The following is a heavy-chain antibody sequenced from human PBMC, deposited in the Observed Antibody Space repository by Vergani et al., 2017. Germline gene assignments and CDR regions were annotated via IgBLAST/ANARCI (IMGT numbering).Heavy chain of an antibody. Sequence: QVQLQESGPGLVKPSETLSLTCTVSGGSISSYYWSWIRQPPGKGLEWIGYIYTSGSTNYNPSLKSRVTISVDTSKNQFSLKLSSVTAADTAVYYCAREVGATEAWFDPWGQGTLVTVSS. D-gene: IGHD1-26*01. CDR1: GGSISSYY. CDR3: AREVGATEAWFDP. CDR2: IYTSGST. V-gene: IGHV4-4*09. J-gene: IGHJ5*02.